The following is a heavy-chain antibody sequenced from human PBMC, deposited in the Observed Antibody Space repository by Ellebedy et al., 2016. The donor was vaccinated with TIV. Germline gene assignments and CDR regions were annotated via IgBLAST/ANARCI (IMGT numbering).Heavy chain of an antibody. Sequence: SLKISCAASGFTFDDYAMHWVRQAPGKGLEWISGINWKSTSIDYADSVKGRFTISRDNAKNSLYLQMNSLTTEDTALYYCAKDIELTVTTQNNFDHWGQGTLVTVSS. CDR3: AKDIELTVTTQNNFDH. D-gene: IGHD4-17*01. CDR1: GFTFDDYA. J-gene: IGHJ4*02. CDR2: INWKSTSI. V-gene: IGHV3-9*01.